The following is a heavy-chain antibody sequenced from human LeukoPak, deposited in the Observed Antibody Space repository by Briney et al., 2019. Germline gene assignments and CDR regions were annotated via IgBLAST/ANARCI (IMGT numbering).Heavy chain of an antibody. J-gene: IGHJ6*03. D-gene: IGHD1-7*01. CDR2: ISSSGSTI. CDR3: ARAQYNWNYRSYMDV. Sequence: GGSLRLSCAASGFTFSYYYMSWIRQAPGKGLEWVSYISSSGSTIYYADSVKGRFTISRDNAKNSLYLQMNSLRAEDTAVYYCARAQYNWNYRSYMDVWGKGTTVTVSS. V-gene: IGHV3-11*01. CDR1: GFTFSYYY.